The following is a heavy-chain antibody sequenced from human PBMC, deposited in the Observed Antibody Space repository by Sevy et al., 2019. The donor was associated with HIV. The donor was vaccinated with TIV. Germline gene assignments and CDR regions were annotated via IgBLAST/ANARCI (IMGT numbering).Heavy chain of an antibody. V-gene: IGHV3-15*01. CDR2: IKNENEGGTT. Sequence: GGSLRLSCAASGFPFSDAWMNWVRQAPGKGLEWVGLIKNENEGGTTDFAAPVKGRFTISRDDSKNTLFLQMGSLKTEDTAVYFCTTAWGSGTTWVLAFDLWGQGTLVTVSS. CDR3: TTAWGSGTTWVLAFDL. D-gene: IGHD1-7*01. CDR1: GFPFSDAW. J-gene: IGHJ3*01.